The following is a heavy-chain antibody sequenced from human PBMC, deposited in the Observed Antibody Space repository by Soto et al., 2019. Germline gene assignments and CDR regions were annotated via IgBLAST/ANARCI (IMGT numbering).Heavy chain of an antibody. J-gene: IGHJ4*02. V-gene: IGHV3-23*01. CDR2: ISGSGGST. CDR3: AKSHYYDSSGYLFDY. Sequence: GGSLRLSCAASGFTFSSYAMRWVRPPPGKGLEWVSAISGSGGSTYYADSVKGRFTISRDNSKNTLYLQMNSLRAEDTAVYYCAKSHYYDSSGYLFDYWGQGTLVTVSS. D-gene: IGHD3-22*01. CDR1: GFTFSSYA.